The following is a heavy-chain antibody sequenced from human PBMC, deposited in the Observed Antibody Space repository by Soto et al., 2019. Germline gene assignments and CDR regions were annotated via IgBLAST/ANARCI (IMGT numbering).Heavy chain of an antibody. Sequence: PSVKASCKDPVGTYNSYSISWARQEHKQGLEWMGGIIPIFGTANYAQKFQGRVTITADESTSTAYMELSSLRSEDTAVYYCARVLGDSSGYGAFDYWGQGTLVTVSS. CDR3: ARVLGDSSGYGAFDY. V-gene: IGHV1-69*13. J-gene: IGHJ4*02. D-gene: IGHD3-22*01. CDR1: VGTYNSYS. CDR2: IIPIFGTA.